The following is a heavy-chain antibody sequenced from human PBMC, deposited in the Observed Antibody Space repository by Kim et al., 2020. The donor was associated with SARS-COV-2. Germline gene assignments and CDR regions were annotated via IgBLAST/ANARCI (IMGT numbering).Heavy chain of an antibody. D-gene: IGHD1-26*01. J-gene: IGHJ4*02. CDR3: TTRNWVGTTLFDY. V-gene: IGHV3-15*01. Sequence: CAAPVKGRFTISRDDSKNTLFLQMNSLKTEDTAVYYCTTRNWVGTTLFDYWGQGTLVTVSS.